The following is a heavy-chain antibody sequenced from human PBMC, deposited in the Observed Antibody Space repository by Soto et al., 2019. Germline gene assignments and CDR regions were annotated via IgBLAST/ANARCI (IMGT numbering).Heavy chain of an antibody. CDR3: AKDSSSRTSNWFDP. CDR1: GFIFSTYA. Sequence: GGSLRLSCEAFGFIFSTYAMSWVRQAPGKGLEWVSTISGGGSNKYYADSVKGRFTISRDNSKNTLYLQMNSLRAEDTAVYYCAKDSSSRTSNWFDPWGQGTLVTVSS. CDR2: ISGGGSNK. V-gene: IGHV3-23*01. J-gene: IGHJ5*02. D-gene: IGHD6-6*01.